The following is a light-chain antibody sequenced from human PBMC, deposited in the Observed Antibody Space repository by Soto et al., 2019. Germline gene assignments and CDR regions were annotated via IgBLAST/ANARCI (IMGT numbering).Light chain of an antibody. CDR1: QSVSSY. V-gene: IGKV3-20*01. CDR3: QLYGSPWT. Sequence: EIVLTQSPGTLSLSPGERATLSCRASQSVSSYLAWYQQKPGQAPRLFIYGASSRAIDIPDRFSGSGSGTDFTLTISTLEPEDFAVYYCQLYGSPWTFGQGTKVEIK. CDR2: GAS. J-gene: IGKJ1*01.